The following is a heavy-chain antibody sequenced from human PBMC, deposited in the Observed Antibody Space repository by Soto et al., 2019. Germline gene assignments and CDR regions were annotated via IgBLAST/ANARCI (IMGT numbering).Heavy chain of an antibody. D-gene: IGHD2-15*01. CDR1: GYSFTSYW. Sequence: GESLKISCKGSGYSFTSYWIGWVRQMPGKGLEWMGIIYPGDSDTRYIPSFQGQVTISADKSISTAYLQWSSLKASDTAMYYCARHMGLGYCSGGSCPDAFDIWGQGTMVTVSS. CDR3: ARHMGLGYCSGGSCPDAFDI. J-gene: IGHJ3*02. V-gene: IGHV5-51*01. CDR2: IYPGDSDT.